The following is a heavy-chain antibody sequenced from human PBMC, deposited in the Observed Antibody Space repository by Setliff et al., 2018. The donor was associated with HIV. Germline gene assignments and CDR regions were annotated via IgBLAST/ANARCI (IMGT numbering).Heavy chain of an antibody. CDR2: IYYSGNA. Sequence: PSETLSLTCTVSGGSISNFYWSWIRQPPGKGLEWIGYIYYSGNANYNPSLMSRATISVDMSNNQFSLKLTSVNAADTAVYYCATGSIRWSFDYWGQGTLVTVSS. V-gene: IGHV4-59*01. CDR1: GGSISNFY. CDR3: ATGSIRWSFDY. J-gene: IGHJ4*02. D-gene: IGHD4-17*01.